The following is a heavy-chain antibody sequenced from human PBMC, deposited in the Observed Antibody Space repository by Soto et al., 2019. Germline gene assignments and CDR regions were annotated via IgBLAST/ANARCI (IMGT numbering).Heavy chain of an antibody. D-gene: IGHD3-9*01. CDR2: IYYSGST. V-gene: IGHV4-59*01. CDR3: ARDRLATWFDP. Sequence: SETLSLTCTVSGGSISSYYWSWIRQPPGKGLEWIGYIYYSGSTNYNPSLKSRVTISVDTSKNQFSLKLSSVTAADTAVYYCARDRLATWFDPWGQGTLVTVSS. J-gene: IGHJ5*02. CDR1: GGSISSYY.